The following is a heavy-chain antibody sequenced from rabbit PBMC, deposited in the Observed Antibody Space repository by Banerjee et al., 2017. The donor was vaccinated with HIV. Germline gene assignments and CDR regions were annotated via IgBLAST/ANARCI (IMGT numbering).Heavy chain of an antibody. CDR1: GLDFSSGYW. D-gene: IGHD4-1*01. Sequence: QSLEESGGDLVKPGASLTLSCKASGLDFSSGYWMCWVRQTPGKGLEWIGCIYTLSGNIDYATWAKGRFAASKASSTTVTLQMTSLTAADTATYFCARDLAGVIGWNFNLWGQGTLVTVS. J-gene: IGHJ4*01. V-gene: IGHV1S40*01. CDR2: IYTLSGNI. CDR3: ARDLAGVIGWNFNL.